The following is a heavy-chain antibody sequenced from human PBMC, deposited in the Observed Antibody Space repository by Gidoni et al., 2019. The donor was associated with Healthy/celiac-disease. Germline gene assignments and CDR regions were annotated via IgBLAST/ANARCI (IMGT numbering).Heavy chain of an antibody. CDR3: ARGYSSSWYDY. CDR1: GSSISSYY. V-gene: IGHV4-59*01. D-gene: IGHD6-13*01. CDR2: IYYSGST. J-gene: IGHJ4*02. Sequence: QVQLQESGPGLVKPSATLSLTCTVPGSSISSYYWIWIRQPPGKGLEWIGYIYYSGSTNYNPSLKSRVTISVDTSKNQFSLKLSSVTAADTAVYYCARGYSSSWYDYWGQGTLVTVSS.